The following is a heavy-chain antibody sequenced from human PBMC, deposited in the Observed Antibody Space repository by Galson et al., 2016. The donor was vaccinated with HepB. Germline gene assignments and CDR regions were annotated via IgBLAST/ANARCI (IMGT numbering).Heavy chain of an antibody. CDR2: IYSGGAT. J-gene: IGHJ3*02. D-gene: IGHD2-15*01. CDR1: GSSVRSNY. V-gene: IGHV3-53*01. Sequence: SLRLSCAGSGSSVRSNYMNWVRQAPGKGLEWVSVIYSGGATSYADSVQSRFTISRANSKKTLYIQMVSLRVEDTAVYYCASKVVYCSTGVFDICGQGTMVTVSS. CDR3: ASKVVYCSTGVFDI.